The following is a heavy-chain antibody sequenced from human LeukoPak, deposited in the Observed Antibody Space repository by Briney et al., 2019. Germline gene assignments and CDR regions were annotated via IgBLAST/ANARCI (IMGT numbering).Heavy chain of an antibody. CDR2: IYTSGST. J-gene: IGHJ5*02. D-gene: IGHD3-16*02. CDR3: ARLYYYVWGSYRHNWFDP. V-gene: IGHV4-4*07. CDR1: GGSISSYY. Sequence: SETLSLTCTVSGGSISSYYWSWIRQPAGKGLEWIGRIYTSGSTNYNPSLKSRVTISVDTSKNQFSLKLSSVTAADTAVYYCARLYYYVWGSYRHNWFDPWGQGTLVTVSS.